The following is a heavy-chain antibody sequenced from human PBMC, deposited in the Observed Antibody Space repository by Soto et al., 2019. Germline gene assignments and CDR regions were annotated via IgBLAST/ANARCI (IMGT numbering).Heavy chain of an antibody. Sequence: PSETLSLTCSVSGASISRYYWSWIRQPPGKGLEWIGNIYDSGSTNYNPSLKSRVTISVDTSKNQFSLKLNSVTTADTAVYYCAREAGAWIQLWGVMGSKYFDCWGQGTLVTVSS. CDR2: IYDSGST. CDR3: AREAGAWIQLWGVMGSKYFDC. J-gene: IGHJ4*02. V-gene: IGHV4-59*01. CDR1: GASISRYY. D-gene: IGHD5-18*01.